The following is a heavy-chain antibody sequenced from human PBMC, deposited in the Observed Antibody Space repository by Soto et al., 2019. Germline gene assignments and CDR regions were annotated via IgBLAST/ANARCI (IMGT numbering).Heavy chain of an antibody. CDR1: GGYIRSFY. CDR3: ARLLSSGYYAAY. CDR2: IYYTGST. D-gene: IGHD3-22*01. V-gene: IGHV4-59*01. Sequence: PSEMLSHTCTVFGGYIRSFYWSWIRQPPGKGLEWIGYIYYTGSTNYNPSLKSRVTISVDTSKNQFSLKLSSATAADTAVYYCARLLSSGYYAAYWGQGALVTVSS. J-gene: IGHJ4*02.